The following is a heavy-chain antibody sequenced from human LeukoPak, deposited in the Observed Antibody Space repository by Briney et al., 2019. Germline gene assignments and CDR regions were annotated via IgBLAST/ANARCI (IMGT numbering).Heavy chain of an antibody. CDR2: INPSGGST. J-gene: IGHJ4*02. CDR3: ARTGLGLYSFDY. CDR1: GYTFTSYY. V-gene: IGHV1-46*01. D-gene: IGHD3/OR15-3a*01. Sequence: GASVKVSCKASGYTFTSYYMHWVRQAPGQGLEWMGIINPSGGSTSYAQKFQGRVTMTRDMSTSTVYMELSSLRSEDTAVYYCARTGLGLYSFDYWGQGTLVTVSS.